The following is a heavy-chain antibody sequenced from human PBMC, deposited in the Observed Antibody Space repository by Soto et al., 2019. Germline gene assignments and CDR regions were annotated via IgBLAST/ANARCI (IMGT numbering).Heavy chain of an antibody. Sequence: PSETLSLTCTVSGGSISSYYWSWIRQPPGKGLEWIGYIYYSGSTNYNPSLKSRVTISVDTSKNQFSLKLSSVTAADTAVYYCARETYDFWSGYYFDYWGQGTLVTVSS. J-gene: IGHJ4*02. D-gene: IGHD3-3*01. CDR2: IYYSGST. V-gene: IGHV4-59*01. CDR3: ARETYDFWSGYYFDY. CDR1: GGSISSYY.